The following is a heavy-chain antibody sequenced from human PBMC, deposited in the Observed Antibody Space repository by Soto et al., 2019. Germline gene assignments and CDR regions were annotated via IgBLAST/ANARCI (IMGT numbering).Heavy chain of an antibody. CDR2: ISYDGSDK. V-gene: IGHV3-30*18. CDR3: AKGRSTNYGGGVNGYGGDN. J-gene: IGHJ4*02. CDR1: GFSFSTYG. Sequence: QVQLVESGGGVVQPGRSLRLSCVASGFSFSTYGMHWVRQAPGKGLEWVAVISYDGSDKYYADSVKGRVTISRDNSKNPLYLEMNSLRAEDTAVYYCAKGRSTNYGGGVNGYGGDNWGQGTLVTVSS. D-gene: IGHD2-21*01.